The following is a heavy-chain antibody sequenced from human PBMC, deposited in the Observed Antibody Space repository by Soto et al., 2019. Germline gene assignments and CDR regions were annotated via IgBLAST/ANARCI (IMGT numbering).Heavy chain of an antibody. Sequence: EVQLVESGGGLVKPGGSLRLSCAASGFTFSSYSMNWVRQAPGKGLEWVSSISSSSSYIYYADSVKGRFTISRDNAKNSLYLQMNSLRAEDTAVYYCARDRTGSVVTPDYWGQGTLVTVSS. J-gene: IGHJ4*02. D-gene: IGHD2-15*01. CDR3: ARDRTGSVVTPDY. CDR2: ISSSSSYI. V-gene: IGHV3-21*01. CDR1: GFTFSSYS.